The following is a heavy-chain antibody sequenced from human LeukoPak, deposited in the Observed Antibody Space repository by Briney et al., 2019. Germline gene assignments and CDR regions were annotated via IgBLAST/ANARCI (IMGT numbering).Heavy chain of an antibody. Sequence: GGSLRLSCAASGFTFSSYAMHWVRQAPGKGLEWVAVISYDGSNKYYADSVKGRFTISRDNSKSTLYLQMNSLRAEDTAVYYCARVRGRYYFDYWGQGTLVTVSS. CDR1: GFTFSSYA. J-gene: IGHJ4*02. D-gene: IGHD5-12*01. CDR2: ISYDGSNK. V-gene: IGHV3-30-3*01. CDR3: ARVRGRYYFDY.